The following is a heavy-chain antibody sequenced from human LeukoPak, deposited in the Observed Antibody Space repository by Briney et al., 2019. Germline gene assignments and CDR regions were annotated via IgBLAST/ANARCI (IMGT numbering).Heavy chain of an antibody. CDR2: INPNSGGT. V-gene: IGHV1-2*02. Sequence: ASVKVSCKASGYTFTGYYMHWVRQAPGQGLEWMGWINPNSGGTNYAQKFQGRVTMTRDMSTSTVYMELSSLRSEDTAVYYCARGVVLRYFDWAGLDPWGQGTLVTVSS. CDR1: GYTFTGYY. J-gene: IGHJ5*02. D-gene: IGHD3-9*01. CDR3: ARGVVLRYFDWAGLDP.